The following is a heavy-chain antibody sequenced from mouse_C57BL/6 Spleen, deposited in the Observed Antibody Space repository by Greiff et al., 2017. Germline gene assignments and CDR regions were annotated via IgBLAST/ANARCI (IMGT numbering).Heavy chain of an antibody. CDR1: GYTFTSYW. D-gene: IGHD2-3*01. J-gene: IGHJ4*01. CDR2: IDPSDSYT. CDR3: ARYDGYLYYAMDY. Sequence: VQLQQPGAELVMPGASVKLSCKASGYTFTSYWMHWVKQRPGQGLEWIGEIDPSDSYTNYNQKFKGKSTLTVDKSSSTAYMQRSSLTSEDSAVYYCARYDGYLYYAMDYWGQGTSVTVSS. V-gene: IGHV1-69*01.